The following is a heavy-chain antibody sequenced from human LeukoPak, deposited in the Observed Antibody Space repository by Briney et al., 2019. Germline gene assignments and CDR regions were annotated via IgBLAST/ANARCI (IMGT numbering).Heavy chain of an antibody. CDR3: ARVQSYYGSGRPRRLIDY. CDR1: GGSFSGYY. D-gene: IGHD3-10*01. Sequence: SETLSLTCAVYGGSFSGYYWSWIRQPPGKGLEWIGEINHSGSTNYNPSLKSRVTISVDTSKNQSSLKLSSVTAADTAVYYCARVQSYYGSGRPRRLIDYWGQGTLVTVSS. CDR2: INHSGST. V-gene: IGHV4-34*01. J-gene: IGHJ4*02.